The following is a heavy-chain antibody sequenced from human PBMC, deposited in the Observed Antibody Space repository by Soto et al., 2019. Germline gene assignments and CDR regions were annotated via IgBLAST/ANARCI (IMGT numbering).Heavy chain of an antibody. CDR2: IYYSGST. CDR1: GGSISSYY. J-gene: IGHJ4*02. V-gene: IGHV4-59*01. Sequence: SETLSLTCTVSGGSISSYYWSWIRQPPGKGLEWIGYIYYSGSTNYNPSLKSRVTISVDTSKNQFSLKLSSVTAADTAVYYCARDRFSGKRWSKFDYWGQGSLVTVSS. D-gene: IGHD6-25*01. CDR3: ARDRFSGKRWSKFDY.